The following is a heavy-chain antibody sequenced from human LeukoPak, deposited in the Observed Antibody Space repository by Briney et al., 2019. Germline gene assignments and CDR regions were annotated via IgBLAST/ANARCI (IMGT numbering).Heavy chain of an antibody. CDR1: GFPVSSNY. D-gene: IGHD2/OR15-2a*01. CDR3: ARSMDPFDY. CDR2: IYSGGRT. J-gene: IGHJ4*02. Sequence: GSRSLSCAASGFPVSSNYMSWVRQAPGKGLEWVSVIYSGGRTYYADSVKGRFTISRDNSKNTLYLQMNSLRAEDTAVYYCARSMDPFDYWGQGTLVTVSS. V-gene: IGHV3-53*01.